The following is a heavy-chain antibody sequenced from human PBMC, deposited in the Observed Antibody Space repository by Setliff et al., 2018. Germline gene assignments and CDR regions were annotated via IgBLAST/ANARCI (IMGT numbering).Heavy chain of an antibody. CDR2: IHHSGST. CDR1: GGSMITNDYF. CDR3: ARDNIGPDALDI. V-gene: IGHV4-61*03. J-gene: IGHJ3*02. Sequence: PSETLSLTCTVSGGSMITNDYFWGWIRQPPGRALEWIGYIHHSGSTNYNPSLKSRVTLSMDTSRNHFSLNLTSLTAADTALYYCARDNIGPDALDIWGQGTMVT.